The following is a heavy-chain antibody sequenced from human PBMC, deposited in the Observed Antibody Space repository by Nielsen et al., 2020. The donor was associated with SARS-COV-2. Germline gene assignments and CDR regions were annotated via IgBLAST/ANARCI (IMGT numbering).Heavy chain of an antibody. Sequence: ASVKVSCKASGYTFTSYYMHWVRQAPGQGLEWMGIINPSGGSASYAQKFQGRVTMTRDTSTSTVYMELSSLRSEDTAVYYCASNSMPRSSMDVWGQGTTVTVSS. J-gene: IGHJ6*02. D-gene: IGHD2/OR15-2a*01. CDR2: INPSGGSA. CDR1: GYTFTSYY. CDR3: ASNSMPRSSMDV. V-gene: IGHV1-46*01.